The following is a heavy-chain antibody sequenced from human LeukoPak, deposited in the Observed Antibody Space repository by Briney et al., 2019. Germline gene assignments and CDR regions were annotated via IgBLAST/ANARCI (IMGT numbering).Heavy chain of an antibody. CDR1: GGSISSSSYY. CDR3: ARVIVVVTLTRKTPNWFDP. V-gene: IGHV4-39*07. D-gene: IGHD3-22*01. Sequence: SETLSLTCTVSGGSISSSSYYWGWIRQPPGKGLEWIGSIYYSGSTYYNPSLKSRVTISVDTSKNQFSLKLSSVTAADTAVYYCARVIVVVTLTRKTPNWFDPWGQGTLVTVSS. J-gene: IGHJ5*02. CDR2: IYYSGST.